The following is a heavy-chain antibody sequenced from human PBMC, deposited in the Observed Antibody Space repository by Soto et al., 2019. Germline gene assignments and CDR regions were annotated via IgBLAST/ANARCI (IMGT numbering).Heavy chain of an antibody. J-gene: IGHJ6*02. CDR1: GGTFSSYA. CDR3: ARDRLAVAGHHPTPPDV. V-gene: IGHV1-69*13. CDR2: IIPIFGTA. Sequence: ASVKVSCKASGGTFSSYAISWVRQAPGQGFEWMGGIIPIFGTANYAQKFQVRVTITADESTSTAYMELSSLRSEDTAVYYCARDRLAVAGHHPTPPDVWGQGTTVTVSS. D-gene: IGHD6-19*01.